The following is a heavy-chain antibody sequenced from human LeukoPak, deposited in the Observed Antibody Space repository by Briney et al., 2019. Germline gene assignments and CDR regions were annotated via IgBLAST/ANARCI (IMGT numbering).Heavy chain of an antibody. D-gene: IGHD6-6*01. J-gene: IGHJ4*02. CDR1: GGSFSGYY. CDR2: INHSGST. CDR3: ARGIAARKVDY. Sequence: SETLSLTCAVYGGSFSGYYWSWIRQPPGKGLEWIGEINHSGSTNYNPSLKSRVTISVDTSKNQFSLKLSSVTAADTAVYYCARGIAARKVDYWGQGTLVTVSS. V-gene: IGHV4-34*01.